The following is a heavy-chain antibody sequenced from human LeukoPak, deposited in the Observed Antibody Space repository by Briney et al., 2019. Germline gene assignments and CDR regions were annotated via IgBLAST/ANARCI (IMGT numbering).Heavy chain of an antibody. D-gene: IGHD1-14*01. CDR3: ARVTNYYYMDV. J-gene: IGHJ6*03. V-gene: IGHV1-2*02. Sequence: ASVKVSCKASGYTFTSYYMHWVRQAPGQGLEWMGWINPNTGDTHYAQKILGRVTMTRDTSVSTAYMSRLTSDDTAVYYCARVTNYYYMDVWGKGTTVTVS. CDR2: INPNTGDT. CDR1: GYTFTSYY.